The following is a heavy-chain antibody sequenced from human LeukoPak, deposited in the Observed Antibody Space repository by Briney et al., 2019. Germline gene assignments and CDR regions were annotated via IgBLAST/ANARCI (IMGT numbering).Heavy chain of an antibody. CDR1: GGTFSSYA. D-gene: IGHD3-22*01. V-gene: IGHV1-69*06. CDR3: ARAPLGTYYYDSSGYFLDNYFDY. CDR2: IIPIFGTA. Sequence: VASVKVSCKASGGTFSSYAISWVRQAPGQGLEWMGGIIPIFGTASYAQKFQGRVTITADKSTSTAYMELSSLRSEDTAVYYCARAPLGTYYYDSSGYFLDNYFDYWGQGTLVTVSS. J-gene: IGHJ4*02.